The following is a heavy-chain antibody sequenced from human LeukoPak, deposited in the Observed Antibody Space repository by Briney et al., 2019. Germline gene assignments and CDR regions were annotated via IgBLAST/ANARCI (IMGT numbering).Heavy chain of an antibody. Sequence: GASVKVSCKASGYTFTSYYMHCVRQAPGQGLEWMGIINPSGGSTSYAQKFQGRVTMTRDTSTSTVYMELSSLRSEDTAVYYCASSKVPLYGDYGSFDYWGQGTLVTVSS. V-gene: IGHV1-46*01. J-gene: IGHJ4*02. D-gene: IGHD4-17*01. CDR3: ASSKVPLYGDYGSFDY. CDR2: INPSGGST. CDR1: GYTFTSYY.